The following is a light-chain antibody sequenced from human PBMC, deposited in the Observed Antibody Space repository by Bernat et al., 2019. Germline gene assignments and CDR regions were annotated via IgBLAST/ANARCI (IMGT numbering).Light chain of an antibody. CDR2: DVT. Sequence: QSALTQPASVSGSPGQSITISCTGTTSDVGGYNYVSWYQQHPGKAPKLMIIDVTTRPSGVSNRFSGSKSGNTASLTIYGLQAADEADYYCIAYTSISTYVFGTGTKVTV. V-gene: IGLV2-14*03. CDR3: IAYTSISTYV. J-gene: IGLJ1*01. CDR1: TSDVGGYNY.